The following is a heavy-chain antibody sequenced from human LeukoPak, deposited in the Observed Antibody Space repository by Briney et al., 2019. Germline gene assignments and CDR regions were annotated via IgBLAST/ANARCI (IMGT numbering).Heavy chain of an antibody. CDR2: IYPGDSDT. J-gene: IGHJ4*02. D-gene: IGHD3-16*01. V-gene: IGHV5-51*01. CDR1: GYSFTSYW. CDR3: ARVLDLSVEYYAYDVDF. Sequence: GESLKISCKGSGYSFTSYWVGWVRQMPGKGLEWMGIIYPGDSDTRYSPSFQGQVTMSADTSLSSAYLQWSSLKASDTAMYYCARVLDLSVEYYAYDVDFCGQGTLVTVSS.